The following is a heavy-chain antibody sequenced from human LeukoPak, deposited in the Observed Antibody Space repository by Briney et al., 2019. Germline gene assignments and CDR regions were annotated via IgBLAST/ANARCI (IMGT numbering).Heavy chain of an antibody. V-gene: IGHV3-48*01. CDR2: ISSSSSTI. D-gene: IGHD2-15*01. CDR3: ARDFTYCSGGSCYRLSAFDI. Sequence: GGSLRLSCAASGSTFSSYSMNWVRQAPGKGLEWVSYISSSSSTIYYADSVKGRFTISRDNAKNSLYLQMNSLRAEDTAVYYCARDFTYCSGGSCYRLSAFDIWGQGTMVTVSS. CDR1: GSTFSSYS. J-gene: IGHJ3*02.